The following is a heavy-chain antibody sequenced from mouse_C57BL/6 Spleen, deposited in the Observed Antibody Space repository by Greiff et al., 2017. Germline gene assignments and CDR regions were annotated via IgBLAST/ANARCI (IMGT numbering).Heavy chain of an antibody. CDR3: AEGYYGHAMDY. Sequence: VQLQQSGPELVKPGASVKISCKASGYSFTSYYIHWVKQRPGQGLEWIGWIYPGSGNTKYNEKFKGKATLTADTSSSTAYMQLSSLTSEDSAVYYCAEGYYGHAMDYWGQGTSVTVSS. J-gene: IGHJ4*01. V-gene: IGHV1-66*01. CDR1: GYSFTSYY. CDR2: IYPGSGNT. D-gene: IGHD1-1*01.